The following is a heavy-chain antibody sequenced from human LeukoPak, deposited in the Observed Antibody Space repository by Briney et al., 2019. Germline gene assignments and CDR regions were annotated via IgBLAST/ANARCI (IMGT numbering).Heavy chain of an antibody. V-gene: IGHV4-4*07. J-gene: IGHJ4*02. CDR1: GGSISSYY. CDR2: IFASGST. Sequence: SETLSLTCTVSGGSISSYYWSWIRQPPGKGLEWVGRIFASGSTNYNPSLRSRVTMSVDTSKNQFSLKLRSVTDADTAVYYCVRGIVGTTRHFDFWGQGTLVTVSS. CDR3: VRGIVGTTRHFDF. D-gene: IGHD1-26*01.